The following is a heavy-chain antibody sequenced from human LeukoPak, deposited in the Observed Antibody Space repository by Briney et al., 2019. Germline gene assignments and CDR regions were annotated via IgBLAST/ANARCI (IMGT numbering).Heavy chain of an antibody. CDR3: ARLAQEGFDP. CDR1: GGSISSSSYY. Sequence: LETLSLTCTVSGGSISSSSYYWGWIRQPPGKGLEWIGEINHSGSTNYNPSLKSRVTISVDTSKNQFSLKLSSVTAADTAVYYCARLAQEGFDPWGQGTLVTVSS. J-gene: IGHJ5*02. CDR2: INHSGST. V-gene: IGHV4-39*07.